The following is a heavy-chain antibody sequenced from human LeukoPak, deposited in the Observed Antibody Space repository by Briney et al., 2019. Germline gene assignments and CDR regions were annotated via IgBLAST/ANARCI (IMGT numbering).Heavy chain of an antibody. CDR2: IWYDGSNK. Sequence: GRSLRLSCAASGFTFSSYGMHWVRQAPGKGLEWVAVIWYDGSNKYYADSVKGRFTISRDNSKNTLYLQMNSLRAEDTAVYYCAKDLSFPYYYDSSGYPSPFDYWGQGTLVTVSS. CDR3: AKDLSFPYYYDSSGYPSPFDY. D-gene: IGHD3-22*01. V-gene: IGHV3-33*06. CDR1: GFTFSSYG. J-gene: IGHJ4*02.